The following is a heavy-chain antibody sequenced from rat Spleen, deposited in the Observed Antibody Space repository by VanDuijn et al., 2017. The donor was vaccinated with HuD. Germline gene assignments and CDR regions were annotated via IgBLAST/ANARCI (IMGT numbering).Heavy chain of an antibody. CDR3: VRQDTSGYSNWFAN. CDR1: GFTFTDYY. Sequence: EVQLVESGGGSVQPGGSMKLSCAASGFTFTDYYMAWVRQAPKKGLEWVASINYEGRSTYYGDSVKGRFTISRDNAKSTLYLLMDSLRSEDTATYYCVRQDTSGYSNWFANWGQGTLVTVSS. D-gene: IGHD4-3*01. J-gene: IGHJ3*01. V-gene: IGHV5-22*01. CDR2: INYEGRST.